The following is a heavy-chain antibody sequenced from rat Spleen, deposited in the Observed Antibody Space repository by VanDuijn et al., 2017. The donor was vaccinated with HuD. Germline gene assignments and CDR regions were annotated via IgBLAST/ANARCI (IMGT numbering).Heavy chain of an antibody. CDR3: VRQDTSGYSNWFTY. Sequence: EVQLVESDGGLVQPGRSLKLSCAASGFTFSDFYMAWVRQAPTKGLEGVATISYDDRSTYYRDSVRGRFTVSRENAKSTLYFLIDSLRSEDTATYYCVRQDTSGYSNWFTYWGQGTLVTVSS. J-gene: IGHJ3*01. V-gene: IGHV5-29*01. CDR1: GFTFSDFY. D-gene: IGHD4-3*01. CDR2: ISYDDRST.